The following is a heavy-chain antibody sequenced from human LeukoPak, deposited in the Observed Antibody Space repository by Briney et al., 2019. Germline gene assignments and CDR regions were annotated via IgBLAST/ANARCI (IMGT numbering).Heavy chain of an antibody. V-gene: IGHV1-2*02. CDR2: INPNSGGT. CDR3: ARDFRAAMVSDWFDP. CDR1: GYTFNTYA. D-gene: IGHD5-18*01. Sequence: ASVKVSCKASGYTFNTYAISWVRQAPGQGLEWMGWINPNSGGTNYAQKFQGRVTMTRDTSISTAYMELSRLRSDDTAVYYCARDFRAAMVSDWFDPWGQGTLVTVSS. J-gene: IGHJ5*02.